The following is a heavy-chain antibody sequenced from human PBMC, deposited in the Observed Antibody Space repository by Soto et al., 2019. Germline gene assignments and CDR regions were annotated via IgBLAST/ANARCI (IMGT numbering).Heavy chain of an antibody. V-gene: IGHV1-69*01. J-gene: IGHJ6*02. CDR3: ARAHGDYVGGYYYYGMDV. Sequence: QVQLVQSGAEVKKPGSSVKVSCKASGGTFSSYAISWVRQAPGQGLEWMGGIIPIFGTANYAQKFQGRVTITADESTSTAYMELSSLRSEDTAVHYCARAHGDYVGGYYYYGMDVWGQGTTVTVSS. D-gene: IGHD4-17*01. CDR1: GGTFSSYA. CDR2: IIPIFGTA.